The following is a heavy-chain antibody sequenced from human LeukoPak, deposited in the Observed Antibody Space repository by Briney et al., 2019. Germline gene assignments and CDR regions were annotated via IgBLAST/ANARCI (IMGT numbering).Heavy chain of an antibody. D-gene: IGHD5/OR15-5a*01. CDR1: GGPLTEYY. V-gene: IGHV4-59*01. CDR3: ARDRGATVYYYLDS. Sequence: PPQTLSLTCSVSGGPLTEYYWSWIRQPPGKGLEWIGCIYHTGSTNNTPSLTSRVTMSVYASQKQFSLKLVSVTAADTPVYHSARDRGATVYYYLDSGDQGILLTV. J-gene: IGHJ4*02. CDR2: IYHTGST.